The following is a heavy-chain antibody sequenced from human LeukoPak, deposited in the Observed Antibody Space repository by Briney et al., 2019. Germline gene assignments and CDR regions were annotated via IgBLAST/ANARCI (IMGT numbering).Heavy chain of an antibody. Sequence: ASVKVSCKASGYTFTSYDINWVRQATGQGLEWMGWMNPNSGNTGYAQKFQGRVTMTMNTSIRTAYMELSTLRSEDTAVYYCARVGAVGGVFRAFDIWGQGTMVTVSS. D-gene: IGHD3-16*01. CDR1: GYTFTSYD. CDR3: ARVGAVGGVFRAFDI. CDR2: MNPNSGNT. V-gene: IGHV1-8*01. J-gene: IGHJ3*02.